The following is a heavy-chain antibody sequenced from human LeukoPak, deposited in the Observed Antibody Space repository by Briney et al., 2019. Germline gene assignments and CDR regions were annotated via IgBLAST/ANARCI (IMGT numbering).Heavy chain of an antibody. D-gene: IGHD4-23*01. CDR1: GYTFTSYG. V-gene: IGHV1-18*01. CDR2: ISVYNGNT. CDR3: ARDNSVEDTAWWFDP. J-gene: IGHJ5*02. Sequence: ASVKVSCKASGYTFTSYGISWVRQAPGQGLEWMGWISVYNGNTKYAQKLQGRVTMTRDMSTSTDYMELSSLRSEDTAVYYCARDNSVEDTAWWFDPWGQGTLVTVSS.